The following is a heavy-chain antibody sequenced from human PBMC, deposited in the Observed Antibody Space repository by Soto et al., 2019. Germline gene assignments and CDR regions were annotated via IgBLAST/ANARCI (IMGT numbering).Heavy chain of an antibody. CDR2: ISYDGSKE. J-gene: IGHJ6*02. V-gene: IGHV3-30*18. CDR1: GFIFSSYG. Sequence: QVQLVESGGGVVQPGRSLRLSCGASGFIFSSYGMHWVRQAPGKGLEWVAVISYDGSKEYSADSVKGRFSISRDNSKNMLYLQMNSLRPEDTAVYYCAKDRGYSYGYQTNYDMDVWGQGTTVTVSS. D-gene: IGHD5-18*01. CDR3: AKDRGYSYGYQTNYDMDV.